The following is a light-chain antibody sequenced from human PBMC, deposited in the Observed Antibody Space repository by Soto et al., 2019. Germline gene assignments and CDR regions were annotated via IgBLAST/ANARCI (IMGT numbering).Light chain of an antibody. CDR2: END. CDR3: QSFGSSTPSVV. J-gene: IGLJ2*01. V-gene: IGLV6-57*02. CDR1: SGNIDSDY. Sequence: NFMLTQPHSVSESPGKTVTISCTGRSGNIDSDYVQWYQQRPGSAPTTVIFENDQRPSGVPGRFSGSIDTSSNSASLTISGLKTEDEADYYCQSFGSSTPSVVFGGGTKLTVL.